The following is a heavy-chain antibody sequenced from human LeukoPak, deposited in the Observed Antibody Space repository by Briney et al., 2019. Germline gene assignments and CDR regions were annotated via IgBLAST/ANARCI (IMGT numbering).Heavy chain of an antibody. Sequence: GASVKVSCKVSGYTLTELSMHWVRQAPGKGREWMGGFDPEDGETIYAQKVQGRVTMTEDTSTATAYMELSSLRSEDRAVYYCAGLAMVRGVITPDYWGQGTLVTVSS. CDR3: AGLAMVRGVITPDY. J-gene: IGHJ4*02. CDR1: GYTLTELS. V-gene: IGHV1-24*01. CDR2: FDPEDGET. D-gene: IGHD3-10*01.